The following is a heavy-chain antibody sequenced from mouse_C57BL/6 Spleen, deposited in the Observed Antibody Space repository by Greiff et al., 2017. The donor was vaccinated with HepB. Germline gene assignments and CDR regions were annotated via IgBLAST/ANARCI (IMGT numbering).Heavy chain of an antibody. Sequence: VQLQQPGAELVKPGASVKLSCKASGYTFTSYWMQWVKQRPGQGLEWIGEIDPSDSYTNYNQKFKGKATLTVDTSSSTAYMQLSSLTSEDSAVYYCARSSSVYPWFAYWGQGTLVTVSA. CDR1: GYTFTSYW. D-gene: IGHD3-2*02. V-gene: IGHV1-50*01. CDR2: IDPSDSYT. J-gene: IGHJ3*01. CDR3: ARSSSVYPWFAY.